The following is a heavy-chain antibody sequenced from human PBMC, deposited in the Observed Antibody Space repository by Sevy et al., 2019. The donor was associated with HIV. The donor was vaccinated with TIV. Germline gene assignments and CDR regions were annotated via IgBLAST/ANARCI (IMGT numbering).Heavy chain of an antibody. CDR2: ISGSGGST. V-gene: IGHV3-23*01. CDR3: AKASLSIAARYYYYYGMDV. Sequence: GGSLRLSCAASGFTFSSYAMSWVRQAPGKGLEWVSAISGSGGSTYYADSVKGRFTISRDNSTNTLYLQMNSLRAEDTAVYYCAKASLSIAARYYYYYGMDVWGQGTTVTVSS. J-gene: IGHJ6*02. CDR1: GFTFSSYA. D-gene: IGHD6-6*01.